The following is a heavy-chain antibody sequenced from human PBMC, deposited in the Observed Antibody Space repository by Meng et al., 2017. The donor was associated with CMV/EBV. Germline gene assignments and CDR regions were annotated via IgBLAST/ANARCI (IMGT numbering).Heavy chain of an antibody. V-gene: IGHV4-34*01. Sequence: SETLSLTCAVYGGSFSGYYWSWIRQPPGKGLEWIGEINHSGSTNYYPSLKSRVTISVDTSKNQFSLKLSSVTAADTAVYYCARVGKRWLQFRGAEYFQHWGQGTMVTVSS. D-gene: IGHD5-24*01. J-gene: IGHJ1*01. CDR2: INHSGST. CDR3: ARVGKRWLQFRGAEYFQH. CDR1: GGSFSGYY.